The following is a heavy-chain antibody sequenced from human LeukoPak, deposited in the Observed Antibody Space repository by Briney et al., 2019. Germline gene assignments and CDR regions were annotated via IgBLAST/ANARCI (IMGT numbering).Heavy chain of an antibody. J-gene: IGHJ3*02. CDR1: GGSFSSNS. V-gene: IGHV4-59*08. Sequence: SETLSLTRTVSGGSFSSNSWSWIRQPPGKGLEWIGYIYYSGSTNYNPSLKSRVTISVDTSKNQFSLKLSSVTAADTAVYYCARQGYSSSWYVGRRAFDIWGQGTMVTVSS. CDR3: ARQGYSSSWYVGRRAFDI. D-gene: IGHD6-13*01. CDR2: IYYSGST.